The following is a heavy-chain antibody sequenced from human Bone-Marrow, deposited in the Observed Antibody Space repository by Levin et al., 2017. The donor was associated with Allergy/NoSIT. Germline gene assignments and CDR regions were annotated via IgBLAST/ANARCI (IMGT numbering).Heavy chain of an antibody. CDR1: GFTFSNYN. D-gene: IGHD2-15*01. CDR3: AREVVY. J-gene: IGHJ4*02. V-gene: IGHV3-30-3*01. Sequence: PGGSLRLSCAASGFTFSNYNMHWVRQAPGKGLEWVALISFDGSSQHYADFVKGRFTISRDNSKNTLYLQMNSVTIDDTAVYYCAREVVYWGQGTLVTVSS. CDR2: ISFDGSSQ.